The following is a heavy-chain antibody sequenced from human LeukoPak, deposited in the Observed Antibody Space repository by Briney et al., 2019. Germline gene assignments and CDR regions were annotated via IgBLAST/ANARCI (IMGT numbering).Heavy chain of an antibody. V-gene: IGHV4-34*01. D-gene: IGHD6-13*01. J-gene: IGHJ2*01. Sequence: PSETLSLTCAVYGGSFSDYYWSRIRQPPGKGLEWIGEINHSGSTNYNPSLKSRVTISVDTSKNQFSLKLSSVTAADTAVYYCARGGIAGLWYFDLWGRGTLVTVSS. CDR3: ARGGIAGLWYFDL. CDR1: GGSFSDYY. CDR2: INHSGST.